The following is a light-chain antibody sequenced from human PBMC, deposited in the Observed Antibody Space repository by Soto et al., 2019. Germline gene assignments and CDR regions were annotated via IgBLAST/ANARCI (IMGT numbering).Light chain of an antibody. Sequence: QSVLTQPPSVSGAPGQRVTISCTGSSSNIGAGYDVHWYQQLPGTAPKLLIYGNTHRPSGVPDRFSGSKSGTSASLAVTGLQAEDEADYYCQPYDSSLITSVFGGGTKLTVL. J-gene: IGLJ2*01. CDR2: GNT. CDR1: SSNIGAGYD. V-gene: IGLV1-40*01. CDR3: QPYDSSLITSV.